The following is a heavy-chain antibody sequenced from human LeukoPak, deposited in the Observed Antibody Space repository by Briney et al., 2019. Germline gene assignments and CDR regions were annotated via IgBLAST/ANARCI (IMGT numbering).Heavy chain of an antibody. D-gene: IGHD2-15*01. Sequence: SETLSLTCTVSGGSINSYYWSWIRQPPGKGLEWIGHIYYSGSTNYNPSLKSRVTVSIDTSKNQFSLRLSSVTAADTAVYYCARVVGAAFDYWGQGTLVTVSS. CDR2: IYYSGST. CDR1: GGSINSYY. J-gene: IGHJ4*02. CDR3: ARVVGAAFDY. V-gene: IGHV4-59*01.